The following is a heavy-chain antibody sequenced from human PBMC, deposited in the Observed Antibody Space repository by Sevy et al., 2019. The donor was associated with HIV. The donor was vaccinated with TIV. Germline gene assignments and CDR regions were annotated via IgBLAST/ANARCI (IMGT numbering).Heavy chain of an antibody. CDR1: GFTFSSYG. Sequence: GGSLRLSCAASGFTFSSYGMHWVRQAPGKGLEWVAVIWYDGSNKYYADSVKGRFTISRDNSKNTLYLQMNSLRAEDTAVYYCAGAGRGVVVITKPLDYWGQGTLVTVSS. J-gene: IGHJ4*02. V-gene: IGHV3-33*01. CDR2: IWYDGSNK. CDR3: AGAGRGVVVITKPLDY. D-gene: IGHD3-22*01.